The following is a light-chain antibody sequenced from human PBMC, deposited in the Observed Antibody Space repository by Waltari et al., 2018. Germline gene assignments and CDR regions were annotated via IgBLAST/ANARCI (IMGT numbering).Light chain of an antibody. Sequence: EIVLTQSPGTLSLSPGEGATLSCRASQSVNSYLARYQQKPGQAPRLLIYGASTRATGIPDRFSGSGSGTDFTLTITRLEPEDFAVYYCQQYGSSPPDTFGGGTKVEIE. CDR3: QQYGSSPPDT. CDR2: GAS. CDR1: QSVNSY. V-gene: IGKV3-20*01. J-gene: IGKJ4*01.